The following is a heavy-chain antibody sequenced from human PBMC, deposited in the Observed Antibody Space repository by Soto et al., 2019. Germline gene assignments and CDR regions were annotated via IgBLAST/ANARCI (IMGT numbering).Heavy chain of an antibody. J-gene: IGHJ4*02. CDR3: ARDYDSSGYDY. D-gene: IGHD3-22*01. CDR1: AFTFSRYS. Sequence: EVQLVESGGGLVKPGGSLRLSCADSAFTFSRYSMNWVRQAPGKGLEWVSSISSSSSYIYYADSVKGRFTISRDNAKNSLYLQINSLRADDTVGYYCARDYDSSGYDYWGQGTLVTVSS. V-gene: IGHV3-21*01. CDR2: ISSSSSYI.